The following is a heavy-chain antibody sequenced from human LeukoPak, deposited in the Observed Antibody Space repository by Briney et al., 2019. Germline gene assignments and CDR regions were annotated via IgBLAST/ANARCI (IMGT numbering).Heavy chain of an antibody. J-gene: IGHJ6*03. V-gene: IGHV3-21*01. CDR3: ARGLTYYYGSGSYLFHYYYYYYMDV. CDR2: ISSSSSYI. Sequence: PGGSLRLSCAASGFTFSSYSMNWVRQAPGKGLEWVSSISSSSSYIYYADSVKGRFTISRDNAKNSLYLQMNSLRAEDTAVYYCARGLTYYYGSGSYLFHYYYYYYMDVWGKGTTVTVSS. D-gene: IGHD3-10*01. CDR1: GFTFSSYS.